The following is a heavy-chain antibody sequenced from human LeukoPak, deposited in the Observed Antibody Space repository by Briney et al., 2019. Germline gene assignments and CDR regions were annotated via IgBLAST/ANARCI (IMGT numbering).Heavy chain of an antibody. CDR1: GYTFTSYG. CDR2: IGAYNGDT. V-gene: IGHV1-18*01. J-gene: IGHJ6*03. D-gene: IGHD5-24*01. Sequence: GASVKVSCKASGYTFTSYGISWVRQAPGQGLEWMGWIGAYNGDTNYAQKLQGRVTMTTDTSTSTAYMELRSLRSDDAAVYYCARDLRSAVHMDVWGKGTTVTVSS. CDR3: ARDLRSAVHMDV.